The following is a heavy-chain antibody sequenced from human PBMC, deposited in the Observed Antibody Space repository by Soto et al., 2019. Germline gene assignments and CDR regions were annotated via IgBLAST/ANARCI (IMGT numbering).Heavy chain of an antibody. CDR2: IYYSGST. CDR3: ARTYYYGSGSLYGMDV. CDR1: GCSISSSSYY. J-gene: IGHJ6*02. D-gene: IGHD3-10*01. V-gene: IGHV4-39*01. Sequence: SETLSLTCTFSGCSISSSSYYLGWIRQPPGKGLEWIGSIYYSGSTYYNPSLKSRVTISVDTSKNQFSLKLSSVTAADTAVYYCARTYYYGSGSLYGMDVWGQGTTVTVSS.